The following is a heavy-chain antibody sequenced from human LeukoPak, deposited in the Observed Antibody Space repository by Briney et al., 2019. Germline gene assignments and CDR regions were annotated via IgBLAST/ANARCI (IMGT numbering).Heavy chain of an antibody. Sequence: GESLRLSCTGSGFTLSSYAMNWVRRAPGQGLEWVSSISSSSDIYYTDSVKGRFTISRDNARNSLYLQMNSLRAEDTAVYYCVTDYGGSSGAFDIWGHGTMATVSS. D-gene: IGHD4-23*01. CDR3: VTDYGGSSGAFDI. CDR2: ISSSSDI. V-gene: IGHV3-69-1*01. J-gene: IGHJ3*02. CDR1: GFTLSSYA.